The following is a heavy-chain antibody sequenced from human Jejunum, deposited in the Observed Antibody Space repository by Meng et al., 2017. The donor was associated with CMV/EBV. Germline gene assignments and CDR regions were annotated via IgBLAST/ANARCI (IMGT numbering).Heavy chain of an antibody. CDR2: IHYTGST. V-gene: IGHV4-59*01. CDR1: GGSITNYY. Sequence: VSGGSITNYYWSWIRQPPGKGLEWIAYIHYTGSTSYNPSLQSRVTISVDTSKNQFSLKVTSVTAADTAVYYCARYAGVINTGYNDYWGQGTLVTVSS. J-gene: IGHJ4*02. CDR3: ARYAGVINTGYNDY. D-gene: IGHD3-10*01.